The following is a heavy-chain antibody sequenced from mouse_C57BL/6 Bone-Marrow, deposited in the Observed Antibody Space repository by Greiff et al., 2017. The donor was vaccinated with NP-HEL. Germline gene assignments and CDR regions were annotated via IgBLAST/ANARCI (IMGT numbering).Heavy chain of an antibody. CDR2: IWTGGGT. V-gene: IGHV2-9-1*01. Sequence: QVQLQQSGPGLVAPSQSLSISCTVSGFSLTSYAISWVRQPPGKGLEWLGVIWTGGGTNYNSALKSRLSISKDNSKSQVFLKMNMLQTDETAGYYGASSLGPRGAWFAYWGQGTLVTVSA. J-gene: IGHJ3*01. CDR3: ASSLGPRGAWFAY. CDR1: GFSLTSYA.